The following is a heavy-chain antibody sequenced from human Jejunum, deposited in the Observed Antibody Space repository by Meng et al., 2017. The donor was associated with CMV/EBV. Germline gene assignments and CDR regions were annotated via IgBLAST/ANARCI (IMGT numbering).Heavy chain of an antibody. CDR3: VAPSCSSTNCYAADF. J-gene: IGHJ4*02. CDR2: IRNKANNYAT. CDR1: FSDST. V-gene: IGHV3-73*01. D-gene: IGHD2-2*01. Sequence: FSDSTMHWVRQASGKGLEWVGHIRNKANNYATAYAASVKGRFTISRDDSSSTTYLQLSSVKADDTAVYYCVAPSCSSTNCYAADFWGQGTRVTVSS.